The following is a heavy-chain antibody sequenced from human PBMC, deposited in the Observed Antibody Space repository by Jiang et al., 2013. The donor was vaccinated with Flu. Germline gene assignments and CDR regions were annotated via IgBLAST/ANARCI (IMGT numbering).Heavy chain of an antibody. J-gene: IGHJ6*02. CDR2: INPSGGST. CDR3: ARRDGDGAQRHYYYYGMDV. CDR1: GYTFTSYY. Sequence: SGAEVKKPGASVKVSCKASGYTFTSYYMHWVRQAPGQGLEWMGIINPSGGSTSYAQKFRGRVTMTRDTSTSTVYMELSSLRSEDTAVYYCARRDGDGAQRHYYYYGMDVWGQGTTVTVSS. D-gene: IGHD4-17*01. V-gene: IGHV1-46*01.